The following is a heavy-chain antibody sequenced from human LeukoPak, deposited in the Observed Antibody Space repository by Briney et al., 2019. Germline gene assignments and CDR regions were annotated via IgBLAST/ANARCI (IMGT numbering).Heavy chain of an antibody. J-gene: IGHJ4*01. CDR3: AKEMPAYYDFWSGQPFDY. V-gene: IGHV3-23*01. D-gene: IGHD3-3*01. CDR2: ISLSGGST. Sequence: GGSLRLSCAASGFTFNTFAMNWVRQAPGKGLEWVATISLSGGSTYYADSVKGRFTISRDNSKNTLYLHMNGLRAEDTAVFYCAKEMPAYYDFWSGQPFDYWGHGTLVTVSS. CDR1: GFTFNTFA.